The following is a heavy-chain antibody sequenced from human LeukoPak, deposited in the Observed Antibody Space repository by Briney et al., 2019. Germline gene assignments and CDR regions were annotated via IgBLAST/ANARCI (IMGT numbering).Heavy chain of an antibody. J-gene: IGHJ3*02. CDR3: ARWLMRATTRDAFDI. V-gene: IGHV1-2*02. Sequence: ASVKVSCKASGYTFSDYYIQWVRQAPGQGLEWMGWINPNNGGTNYAQKFQGRVTLTTDTSISTAYMELSGLRSDDTAVFYCARWLMRATTRDAFDIWGQGTLVTVSS. CDR2: INPNNGGT. D-gene: IGHD1-26*01. CDR1: GYTFSDYY.